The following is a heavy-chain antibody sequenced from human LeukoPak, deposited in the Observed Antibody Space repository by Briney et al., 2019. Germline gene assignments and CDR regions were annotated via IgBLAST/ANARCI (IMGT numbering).Heavy chain of an antibody. CDR3: ARGEASGH. V-gene: IGHV3-7*01. CDR1: GFSFSGHY. D-gene: IGHD2-15*01. Sequence: GGSLRLSCAASGFSFSGHYMTWVRQAPGKGLEWVANIKQDGSEKNYVDSVKGRFIVSRDNTKNTLSLQMNGLRAEDTAVYFCARGEASGHWGQGTLVTVSS. CDR2: IKQDGSEK. J-gene: IGHJ4*02.